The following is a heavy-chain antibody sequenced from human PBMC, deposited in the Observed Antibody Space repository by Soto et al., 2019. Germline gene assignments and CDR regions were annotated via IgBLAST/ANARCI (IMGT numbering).Heavy chain of an antibody. V-gene: IGHV3-9*01. CDR3: AKDMVRGVIIGGMDV. CDR1: GFTFDDYA. CDR2: ISWNSGSI. D-gene: IGHD3-10*01. J-gene: IGHJ6*02. Sequence: GGSLRLSCAASGFTFDDYAMHWVRQAPGKGLEWVSGISWNSGSIGYADSVKGRFTISRGNAKNSLYLQMNSLRAEDTALYYCAKDMVRGVIIGGMDVWGQGTTGTVS.